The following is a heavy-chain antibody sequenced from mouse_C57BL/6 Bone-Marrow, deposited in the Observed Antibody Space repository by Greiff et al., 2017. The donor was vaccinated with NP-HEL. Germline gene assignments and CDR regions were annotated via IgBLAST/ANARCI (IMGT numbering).Heavy chain of an antibody. Sequence: VKLMESGPGLVAPSQSLSITCTVSGFSLTSYAISWVRQPPGKGLEWLGVIWTGGGTNYNLALKSRPSISKDNSKSQVFLKMNSLQTDDTARYYCARLNYYGSSFYAMDYWGQGTSVTVSS. D-gene: IGHD1-1*01. J-gene: IGHJ4*01. V-gene: IGHV2-9-1*01. CDR3: ARLNYYGSSFYAMDY. CDR1: GFSLTSYA. CDR2: IWTGGGT.